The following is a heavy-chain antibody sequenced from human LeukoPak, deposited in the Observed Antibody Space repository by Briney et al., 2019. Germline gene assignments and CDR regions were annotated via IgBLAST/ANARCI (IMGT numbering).Heavy chain of an antibody. Sequence: PGGSLSLSCAAAGFSVSSNYLTWVRQAPGKGLEWVSVIYSDGNTFYTNSVKGRFSISRDTSKKTVYLQMKSLRAADTAVYYCARGGEHLIAWGQGALVTVSS. D-gene: IGHD2-21*01. CDR1: GFSVSSNY. V-gene: IGHV3-66*01. J-gene: IGHJ4*02. CDR3: ARGGEHLIA. CDR2: IYSDGNT.